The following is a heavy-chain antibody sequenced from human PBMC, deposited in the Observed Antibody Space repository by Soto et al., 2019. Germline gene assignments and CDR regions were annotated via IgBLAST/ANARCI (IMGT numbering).Heavy chain of an antibody. J-gene: IGHJ4*02. CDR3: AREQTDSGGYSDS. CDR1: GFNFSSYG. CDR2: IWNDGSNE. V-gene: IGHV3-33*01. D-gene: IGHD3-22*01. Sequence: QVQLVESGGGVVQPGGSLRLSCEASGFNFSSYGIHWVRQAPGKGLEWVAIIWNDGSNEYYADSVKSRFTISRDNSKNTVYLQVSKLRAEDTAVYFWAREQTDSGGYSDSWGQGTLVTVSS.